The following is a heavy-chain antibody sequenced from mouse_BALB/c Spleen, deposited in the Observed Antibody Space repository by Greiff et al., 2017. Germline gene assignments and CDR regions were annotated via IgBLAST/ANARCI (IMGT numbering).Heavy chain of an antibody. Sequence: EVQLQESGPGLVKPSQSLSLTCTVTGYSITSDYAWNWIRQFPGNKLEWMGYISYSGSTSYNPSLKSRISITRDTSKNQFFLQLNSVTTEDTATYYCARYNYGNYEFAYWGQGTLVTVSA. CDR2: ISYSGST. V-gene: IGHV3-2*02. J-gene: IGHJ3*01. CDR3: ARYNYGNYEFAY. CDR1: GYSITSDYA. D-gene: IGHD2-1*01.